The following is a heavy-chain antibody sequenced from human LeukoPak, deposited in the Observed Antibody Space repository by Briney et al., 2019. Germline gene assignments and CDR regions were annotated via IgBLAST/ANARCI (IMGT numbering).Heavy chain of an antibody. CDR1: GFTLRTYS. Sequence: PGGSLRLSCAASGFTLRTYSMNWVRQAPGKGLEWVSCISSRSSFIYYADSVKGRFTISRDNAKNSLYLQMNSLRAEDTAVYYCARDSHSSSWYSEFDYWGQGTLVTVSS. V-gene: IGHV3-21*01. CDR2: ISSRSSFI. J-gene: IGHJ4*02. CDR3: ARDSHSSSWYSEFDY. D-gene: IGHD6-13*01.